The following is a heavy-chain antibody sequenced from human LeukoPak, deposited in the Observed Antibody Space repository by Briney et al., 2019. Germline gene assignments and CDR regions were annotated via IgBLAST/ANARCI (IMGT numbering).Heavy chain of an antibody. J-gene: IGHJ4*02. V-gene: IGHV4-59*08. CDR3: ARHHHCIVVSPGLNCYGLGAY. Sequence: SETLSLTCTVSGGSINNYQWSWIRQPPGKGLEWIVYISDRGSTNYNPSLKSLLTISVDTSKNHFSLKLNSVTAADTAVYYCARHHHCIVVSPGLNCYGLGAYWGQGTLVTVSS. CDR2: ISDRGST. D-gene: IGHD2-21*01. CDR1: GGSINNYQ.